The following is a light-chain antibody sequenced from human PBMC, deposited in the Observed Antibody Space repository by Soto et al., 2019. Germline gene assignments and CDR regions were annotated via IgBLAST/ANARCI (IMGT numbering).Light chain of an antibody. CDR2: DAS. CDR3: QHRSNWT. V-gene: IGKV3-11*01. J-gene: IGKJ1*01. CDR1: QSVSSY. Sequence: EIVLTQSPATLSLSPGERATLSCRASQSVSSYLAWYQQKPGQAPRLLIYDASNRATGIPARFSGSGSGTDFTLTISSLEPEDFAVYHCQHRSNWTFGQGTKVEIK.